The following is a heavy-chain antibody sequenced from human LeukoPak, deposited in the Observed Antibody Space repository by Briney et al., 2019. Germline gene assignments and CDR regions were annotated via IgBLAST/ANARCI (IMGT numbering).Heavy chain of an antibody. J-gene: IGHJ4*02. Sequence: GGSLRLSCAASGFTFSNAWMSWVRQAPGKGLEWVANIKQDGSEKYYVDSVKGRFTISRDNAKNSLYLQMNSLRAEDTAVYYCARGRHSGSRYFDYWGQGTLVTVSS. CDR3: ARGRHSGSRYFDY. CDR2: IKQDGSEK. V-gene: IGHV3-7*01. D-gene: IGHD1-26*01. CDR1: GFTFSNAW.